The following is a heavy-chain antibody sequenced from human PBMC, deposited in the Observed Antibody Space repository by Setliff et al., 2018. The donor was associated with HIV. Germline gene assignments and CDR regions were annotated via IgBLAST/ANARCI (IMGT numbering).Heavy chain of an antibody. J-gene: IGHJ6*03. D-gene: IGHD6-19*01. CDR1: GSSFSNYA. Sequence: GGSLRLSCEGSGSSFSNYAMHWVRQPPGKGLEWISGIRRNNDILGYGDSAEGRFIISRDNARNSLHLQMNSLRTEDTAMYYCLKGGSVAGRYYAYMYVWGKGTTVTVSS. CDR2: IRRNNDIL. V-gene: IGHV3-9*01. CDR3: LKGGSVAGRYYAYMYV.